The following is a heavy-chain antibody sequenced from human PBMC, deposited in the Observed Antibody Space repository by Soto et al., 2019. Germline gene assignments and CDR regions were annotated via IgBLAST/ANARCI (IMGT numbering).Heavy chain of an antibody. Sequence: SETLSLTCAVHGGSFSGYYWSWIRQPPGKGLEWIGEINHSGSTNYNPSLKSRVTISVDTSKNQFSLKLSSVTAADTAVYYCARGGSVLRFLEWLTTGWWFDPWGQGTLVTVSS. D-gene: IGHD3-3*01. CDR1: GGSFSGYY. CDR2: INHSGST. J-gene: IGHJ5*02. V-gene: IGHV4-34*01. CDR3: ARGGSVLRFLEWLTTGWWFDP.